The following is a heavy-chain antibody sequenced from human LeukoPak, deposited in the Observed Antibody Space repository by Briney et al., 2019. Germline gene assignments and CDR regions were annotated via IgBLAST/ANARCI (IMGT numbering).Heavy chain of an antibody. V-gene: IGHV3-7*01. Sequence: GGSLRLSCAASGFTFNYWFSWVRQAPGKGLEWVANMNQDGSHKSSVDSVKGRFIISRDNARNSLYLQMNGLRAEDTAVYYCARFRYIGSDLEVFDSWGQGTLVTVSS. CDR1: GFTFNYW. D-gene: IGHD5-12*01. J-gene: IGHJ4*02. CDR2: MNQDGSHK. CDR3: ARFRYIGSDLEVFDS.